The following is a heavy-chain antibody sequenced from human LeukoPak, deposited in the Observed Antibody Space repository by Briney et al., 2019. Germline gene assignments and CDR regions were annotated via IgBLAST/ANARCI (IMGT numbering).Heavy chain of an antibody. D-gene: IGHD1-26*01. CDR1: GGSISSYY. V-gene: IGHV4-59*08. J-gene: IGHJ6*03. CDR2: IYYSGST. CDR3: ARHRVGAYYYYYYYMDV. Sequence: SETLSLTCTVSGGSISSYYWSWIRQPPGKALEWIGDIYYSGSTNYNPSLKSRFTISVDTSKNQFSLKLSSVTAADTAVYYCARHRVGAYYYYYYYMDVWGKGTTVTISS.